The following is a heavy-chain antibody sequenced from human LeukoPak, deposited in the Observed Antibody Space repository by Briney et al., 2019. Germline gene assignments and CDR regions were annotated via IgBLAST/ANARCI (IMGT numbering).Heavy chain of an antibody. CDR1: GGSISSGDYY. Sequence: PSETLSLTCTVSGGSISSGDYYWSWIRQPPGKGLEWIGYIYYSGSTYYNPSLKSRVTISVDTSKNQFSLKLSSVTAADTAVYYCARVYDSSGRHPYYFDYWGQGTLVTVSS. CDR2: IYYSGST. V-gene: IGHV4-30-4*01. J-gene: IGHJ4*02. D-gene: IGHD3-22*01. CDR3: ARVYDSSGRHPYYFDY.